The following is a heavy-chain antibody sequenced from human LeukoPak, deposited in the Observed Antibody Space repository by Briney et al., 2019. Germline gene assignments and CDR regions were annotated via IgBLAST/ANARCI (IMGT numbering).Heavy chain of an antibody. D-gene: IGHD6-13*01. CDR1: GGSTSSYY. Sequence: SETLSLTCTVSGGSTSSYYWSWIRQPPGKGLEWIGYIYYSGSTNYNPSLKSRVTISVDTSKNQFSLKLSSVTAADTAVYYCARRGSWYYFDYWGQGTLVTVSS. CDR3: ARRGSWYYFDY. J-gene: IGHJ4*02. CDR2: IYYSGST. V-gene: IGHV4-59*08.